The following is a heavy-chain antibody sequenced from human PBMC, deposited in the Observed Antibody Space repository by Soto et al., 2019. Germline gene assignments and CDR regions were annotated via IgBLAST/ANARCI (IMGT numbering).Heavy chain of an antibody. V-gene: IGHV3-11*04. Sequence: GGSMRLSCAASGLTFGANYMAWFRQTPEGGLEWLAYISHRSLKIYHARSVKDRLTISRDASTDSLFLQLNSVRVEDTAVYFWARGGGSPPFDNWGQGTLVTVSS. J-gene: IGHJ4*02. CDR2: ISHRSLKI. D-gene: IGHD2-15*01. CDR3: ARGGGSPPFDN. CDR1: GLTFGANY.